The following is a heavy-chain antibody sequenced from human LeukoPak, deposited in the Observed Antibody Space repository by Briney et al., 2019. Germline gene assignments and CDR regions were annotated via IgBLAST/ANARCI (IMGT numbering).Heavy chain of an antibody. CDR1: GFTVSNNH. CDR2: NFNGGST. D-gene: IGHD1-26*01. Sequence: GGSLRLSCAASGFTVSNNHMNWVRQAPGKGLEWVSVNFNGGSTYYADSVKGRFTISRDISKNTLYLQMNSLRAEDTAVYYCATSIVGFTYDEHFQHWGQGTLVTVSS. J-gene: IGHJ1*01. V-gene: IGHV3-53*01. CDR3: ATSIVGFTYDEHFQH.